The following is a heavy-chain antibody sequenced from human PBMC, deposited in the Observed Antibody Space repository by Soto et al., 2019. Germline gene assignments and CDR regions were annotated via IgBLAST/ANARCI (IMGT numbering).Heavy chain of an antibody. CDR2: ISAYNGNT. V-gene: IGHV1-18*01. CDR3: ARVPGTTGFLVTAYGMDV. D-gene: IGHD1-1*01. Sequence: ASVKVSCKASGYTFTSYGISWVRQAPGQGLEWMGWISAYNGNTNYAQKLQGRVTMTTDTSTSTAYMELRSLRSDDTAVYYCARVPGTTGFLVTAYGMDVWGQGNTVTVS. CDR1: GYTFTSYG. J-gene: IGHJ6*01.